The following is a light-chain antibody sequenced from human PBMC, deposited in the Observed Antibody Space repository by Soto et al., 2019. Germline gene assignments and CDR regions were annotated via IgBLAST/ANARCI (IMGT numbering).Light chain of an antibody. Sequence: QSALTQPASVSGSPGQSITISCTGTSSDVGGYNYVSWYQQYPGKAPKLMIYEVNNRPSGVSNRFSGSKSGNTASLTISGLQAEDEADYYCSSYSSSSTPYVFGTGTKV. V-gene: IGLV2-14*01. J-gene: IGLJ1*01. CDR3: SSYSSSSTPYV. CDR2: EVN. CDR1: SSDVGGYNY.